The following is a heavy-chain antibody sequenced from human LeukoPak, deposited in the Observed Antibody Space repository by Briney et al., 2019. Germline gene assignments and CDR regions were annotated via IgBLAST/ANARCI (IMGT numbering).Heavy chain of an antibody. Sequence: ASVKVSCKASGYTFTSYDINWVRQATGQGLEWMGWMNPNSGNTGYAQKFQGRVTMTRNTSISTAYMELSSLRSEDTAVYYCARGRPIYDILTGYYRLDMFDYWGQGTLVTVSS. D-gene: IGHD3-9*01. V-gene: IGHV1-8*01. CDR2: MNPNSGNT. J-gene: IGHJ4*02. CDR3: ARGRPIYDILTGYYRLDMFDY. CDR1: GYTFTSYD.